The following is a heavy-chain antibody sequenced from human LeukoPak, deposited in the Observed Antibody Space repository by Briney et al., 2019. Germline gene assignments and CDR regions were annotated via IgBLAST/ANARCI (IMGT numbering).Heavy chain of an antibody. CDR1: GFTFSNYA. V-gene: IGHV3-23*01. Sequence: PGGSLRLSCAAYGFTFSNYAMNWVRQAPGKGPEWVSAISCSGGRTFYAASVEGRFTVSRDNSKSTLYLQMSSLRAEDTAVYSCAKVLSQGYPNSWTNWFDSWGQGALVTVSS. CDR3: AKVLSQGYPNSWTNWFDS. D-gene: IGHD6-13*01. J-gene: IGHJ5*01. CDR2: ISCSGGRT.